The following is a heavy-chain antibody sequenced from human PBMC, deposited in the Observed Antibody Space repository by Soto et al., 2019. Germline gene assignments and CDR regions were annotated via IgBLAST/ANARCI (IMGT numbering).Heavy chain of an antibody. CDR2: IYPGDSDT. Sequence: PGESLKISCKGSGYSFSNYWIGWVRQLPGKGLEWLGIIYPGDSDTRYSPSFQGQVTISADKSISTAYLQWSRLKAPDTAMYYCARRCVWGVDVWGQGTTVTVSS. J-gene: IGHJ6*02. CDR1: GYSFSNYW. V-gene: IGHV5-51*01. CDR3: ARRCVWGVDV. D-gene: IGHD2-21*01.